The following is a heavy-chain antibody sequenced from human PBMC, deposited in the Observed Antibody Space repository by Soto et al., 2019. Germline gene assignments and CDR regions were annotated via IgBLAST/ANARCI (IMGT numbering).Heavy chain of an antibody. CDR2: INAGNGNT. CDR3: AKANMGSLPYSNYYGMDV. J-gene: IGHJ6*02. D-gene: IGHD2-15*01. V-gene: IGHV1-3*01. CDR1: GYTFTSYA. Sequence: ASVKVSSKASGYTFTSYAMHWVRQAPGQRLEWMGWINAGNGNTKYSQKFQGRVTITRDTSASTAYMELSSLRSEDTAVYYCAKANMGSLPYSNYYGMDVWGQGTTVTVSS.